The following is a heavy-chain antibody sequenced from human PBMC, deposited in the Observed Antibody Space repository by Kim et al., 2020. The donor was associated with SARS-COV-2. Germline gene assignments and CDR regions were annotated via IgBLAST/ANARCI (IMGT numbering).Heavy chain of an antibody. J-gene: IGHJ4*02. D-gene: IGHD6-13*01. Sequence: TYAANTVKGRLTNSRDDSKNTLYLQMNSLRVEDTAVDYCAKGGSSKYYFDYWGQGTLVTVSS. V-gene: IGHV3-23*01. CDR3: AKGGSSKYYFDY. CDR2: T.